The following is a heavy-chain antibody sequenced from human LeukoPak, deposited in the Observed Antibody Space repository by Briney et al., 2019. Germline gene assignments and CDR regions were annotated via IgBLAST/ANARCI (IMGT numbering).Heavy chain of an antibody. Sequence: PSETLSLTCTVSGGSISSGSYYWSWIRQPAGKGLEWIGRIYTSGSTNYNPSLKSRVTVSVDTSKNQFSLKLSSVTAADTAVYYCAREGDDFWSGPQKAFDIWGQGTMVTVSS. CDR2: IYTSGST. D-gene: IGHD3-3*01. CDR3: AREGDDFWSGPQKAFDI. CDR1: GGSISSGSYY. V-gene: IGHV4-61*02. J-gene: IGHJ3*02.